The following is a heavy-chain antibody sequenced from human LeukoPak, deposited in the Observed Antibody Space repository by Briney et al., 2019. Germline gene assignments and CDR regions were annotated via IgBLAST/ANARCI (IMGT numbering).Heavy chain of an antibody. CDR3: ARGGCSSTSCYLNQVYWFDP. V-gene: IGHV1-18*01. Sequence: ASVKVSCKASGYTFTSYGISWVRQAPGQGLEWMGWISAYNGNTNYAQKLQGRVTMTIDTSTSTAYMELRSLRSDDTAVYYCARGGCSSTSCYLNQVYWFDPWGQGTLVTVSS. J-gene: IGHJ5*02. D-gene: IGHD2-2*01. CDR1: GYTFTSYG. CDR2: ISAYNGNT.